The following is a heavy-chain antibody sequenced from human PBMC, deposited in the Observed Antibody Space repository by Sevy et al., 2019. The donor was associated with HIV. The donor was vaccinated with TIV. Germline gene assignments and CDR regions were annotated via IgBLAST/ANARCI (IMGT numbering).Heavy chain of an antibody. V-gene: IGHV3-30-3*01. Sequence: GGSLRLSCAASGFTFSSYAMHWVRQAPGKGLEWVAVISYDGSNKYYADSVKGRFTISRDNSKNTLYLQMNSLGAEDTAVYYCARDASLLWFGEFTYWGQGTLVTVSS. J-gene: IGHJ4*02. D-gene: IGHD3-10*01. CDR2: ISYDGSNK. CDR3: ARDASLLWFGEFTY. CDR1: GFTFSSYA.